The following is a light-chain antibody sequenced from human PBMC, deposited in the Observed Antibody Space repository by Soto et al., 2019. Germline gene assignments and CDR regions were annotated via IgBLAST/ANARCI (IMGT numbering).Light chain of an antibody. CDR2: RNH. V-gene: IGLV1-44*01. J-gene: IGLJ2*01. CDR3: AAWDYSLRAVV. CDR1: RSNIGTYT. Sequence: QSVLTQSPSASGTPGQRVTISCSGSRSNIGTYTVNWYQQLPGTAPTLLIFRNHQRPSGVPDRFSGSKSGTSASLAISGPQSEDEADYYCAAWDYSLRAVVFGGGTKLTVL.